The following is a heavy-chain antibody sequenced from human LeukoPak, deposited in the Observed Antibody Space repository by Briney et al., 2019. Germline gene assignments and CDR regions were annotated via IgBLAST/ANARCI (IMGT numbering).Heavy chain of an antibody. Sequence: SETLSLTCTVSGGSISSYYWSWIRQHPGKGLEWIGYIYYSGSTYYNPSLKSRVTISVDTSKNQFSLKLSSVTAADTAVYYCARERRFGDYYGMNVWGQGTTVTVSS. V-gene: IGHV4-59*06. CDR1: GGSISSYY. CDR3: ARERRFGDYYGMNV. D-gene: IGHD3-10*01. J-gene: IGHJ6*02. CDR2: IYYSGST.